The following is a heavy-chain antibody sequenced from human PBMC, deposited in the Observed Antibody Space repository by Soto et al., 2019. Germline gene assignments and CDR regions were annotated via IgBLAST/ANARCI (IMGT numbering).Heavy chain of an antibody. CDR2: IYYSGTA. Sequence: SETLSLTCTVSGGSIIGSGFHWAWIRQPPGKGLEWIGSIYYSGTANYSPSLKSRVTISVDTSKNQFSLKLSSVTAADTAVYYCARLNRGVATIYYYYMDVWGKGTTVTVSS. CDR1: GGSIIGSGFH. J-gene: IGHJ6*03. V-gene: IGHV4-39*01. D-gene: IGHD5-12*01. CDR3: ARLNRGVATIYYYYMDV.